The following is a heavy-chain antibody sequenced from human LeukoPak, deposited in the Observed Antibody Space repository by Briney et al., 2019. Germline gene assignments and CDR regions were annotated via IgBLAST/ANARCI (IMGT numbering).Heavy chain of an antibody. CDR1: GGSFSGYY. J-gene: IGHJ4*02. CDR3: ARARPDTAMAVDY. D-gene: IGHD5-18*01. CDR2: INHSGST. Sequence: PSETLSLTCAVYGGSFSGYYWSWIRQPPGKGLEWIGEINHSGSTNYNPSLKSRVTISVDTSKNRFSLKLSSVTAADTAVYYCARARPDTAMAVDYWGQGTLVTVSS. V-gene: IGHV4-34*01.